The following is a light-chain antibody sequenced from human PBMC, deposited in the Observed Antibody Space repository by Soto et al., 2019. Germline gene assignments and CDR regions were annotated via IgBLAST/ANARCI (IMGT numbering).Light chain of an antibody. CDR1: QGISSY. Sequence: AIRITHSPSSLSSSTGDIVTITCRASQGISSYLAWYQQKPGKAPKLLIYAASTLQSGVPSRFSGSGSGTDFTLTISCLQSEDFATYYCQQYYSYPRGTFGQGTKVDIK. V-gene: IGKV1-8*01. CDR2: AAS. J-gene: IGKJ1*01. CDR3: QQYYSYPRGT.